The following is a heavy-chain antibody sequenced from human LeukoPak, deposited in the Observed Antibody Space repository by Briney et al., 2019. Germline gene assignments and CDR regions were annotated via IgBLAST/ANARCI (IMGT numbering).Heavy chain of an antibody. CDR3: ARDYRKLGYCSGGSCFPTFDY. Sequence: GRSLRLSCAASGFTFSSYAMHWVRQAPGKGLEWVAVISYDGSNKYYADSVKGRFTISRDNAKNSLYLQMNSLRAEDTAVYYCARDYRKLGYCSGGSCFPTFDYWGQGTLVTVSS. CDR1: GFTFSSYA. J-gene: IGHJ4*02. D-gene: IGHD2-15*01. CDR2: ISYDGSNK. V-gene: IGHV3-30*04.